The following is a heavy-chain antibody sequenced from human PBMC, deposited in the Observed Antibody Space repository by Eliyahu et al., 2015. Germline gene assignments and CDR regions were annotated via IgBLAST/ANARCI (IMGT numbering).Heavy chain of an antibody. J-gene: IGHJ4*02. Sequence: EVQLVESGGGLAQPGGSLRLSCAASGFTFSSYWMHWVRQAPGKGLVWVARIVMGGSSTYYADSVKGRFTISRDNGMDTLYLDMNSLRAQDTAVYFCVRGGTGYGNFDLWGQGSLVTVSS. CDR3: VRGGTGYGNFDL. CDR2: IVMGGSST. CDR1: GFTFSSYW. D-gene: IGHD5-12*01. V-gene: IGHV3-74*01.